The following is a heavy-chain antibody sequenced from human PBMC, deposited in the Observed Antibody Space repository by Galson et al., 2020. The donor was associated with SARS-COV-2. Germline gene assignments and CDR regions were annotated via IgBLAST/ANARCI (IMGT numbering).Heavy chain of an antibody. V-gene: IGHV3-7*01. CDR1: GFTFSSYW. J-gene: IGHJ6*03. CDR2: IKQDGSEK. Sequence: GGSLRLSCATSGFTFSSYWMSWVRQAPGKGLEWVANIKQDGSEKYYVDSVKGRFTISRDNAKNSLYLQMNSLRAEDSAVYYCARVERDFWTGPYSYYYMDVWGKGTTVTVSS. CDR3: ARVERDFWTGPYSYYYMDV. D-gene: IGHD3-3*01.